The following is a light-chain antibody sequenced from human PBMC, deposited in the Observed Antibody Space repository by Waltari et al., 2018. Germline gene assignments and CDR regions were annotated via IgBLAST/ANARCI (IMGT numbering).Light chain of an antibody. J-gene: IGLJ3*02. CDR1: NIGSKS. V-gene: IGLV3-21*03. CDR3: QVWDSRSDHPV. CDR2: DDG. Sequence: SYVLTQPPSVSVAPGKTAMFTCGGNNIGSKSVHWYQPKPGQAPVLVVYDDGDRPSGIPERFSGSNSGNTATLTIDRVEAGDEAVYFCQVWDSRSDHPVFGGGTKLTVL.